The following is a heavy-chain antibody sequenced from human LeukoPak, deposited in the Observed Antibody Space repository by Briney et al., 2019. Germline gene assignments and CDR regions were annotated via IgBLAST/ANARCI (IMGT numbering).Heavy chain of an antibody. CDR1: GFTVSTNS. CDR3: ARRAGAYSHPYDY. J-gene: IGHJ4*02. V-gene: IGHV3-53*01. CDR2: IYNDNT. D-gene: IGHD4/OR15-4a*01. Sequence: PGGSLRLSCTVSGFTVSTNSMSWVRQAPGKGLEWVSFIYNDNTHYSDSVKGRFTISRDNSKNTLYLQMNSLRAEDTAVYCARRAGAYSHPYDYWGQGTLVTVSS.